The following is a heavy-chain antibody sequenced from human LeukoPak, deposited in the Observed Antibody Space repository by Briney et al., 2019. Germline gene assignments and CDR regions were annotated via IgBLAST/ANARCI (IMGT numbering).Heavy chain of an antibody. CDR1: GFTFISYW. Sequence: GGSLRLSCAASGFTFISYWMSWVRQAPGKGLEWVSLISWDGGSTYYADSVKGRFTISRDNSKNSLYLQMNSLRTEDTALYYCAKAKWLHDYFDYWGQGTLVTVSS. CDR3: AKAKWLHDYFDY. J-gene: IGHJ4*02. D-gene: IGHD5-18*01. CDR2: ISWDGGST. V-gene: IGHV3-43*01.